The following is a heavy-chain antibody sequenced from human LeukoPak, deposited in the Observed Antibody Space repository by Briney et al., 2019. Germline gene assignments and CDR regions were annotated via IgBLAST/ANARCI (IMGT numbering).Heavy chain of an antibody. J-gene: IGHJ4*02. D-gene: IGHD2-2*03. CDR3: AKDGRPNGYCSSTSCYPVDY. CDR2: ISGSGGST. CDR1: GFTFSSYA. Sequence: GGSLRLSCAASGFTFSSYAMSWVRQAPGKGLEWVSAISGSGGSTYYADSVKGRFTISRDNSKNTLYLQMNSLRAEDTAVYYCAKDGRPNGYCSSTSCYPVDYWGQGTLVTVSS. V-gene: IGHV3-23*01.